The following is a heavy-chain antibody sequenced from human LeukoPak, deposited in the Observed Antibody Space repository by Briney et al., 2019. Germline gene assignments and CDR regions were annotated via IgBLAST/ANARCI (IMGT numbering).Heavy chain of an antibody. CDR2: ISVSGRST. CDR3: ARKNPPVGLRLPSYYFDY. Sequence: PGGSLRLSCAASGFTFSSYAMSWVRQAPGKGLEWVSTISVSGRSTYYADSVKDRFTISRDISKNTLYLQMNSLRAEDTAVYYCARKNPPVGLRLPSYYFDYWGQGTLVTVSS. D-gene: IGHD5-12*01. CDR1: GFTFSSYA. J-gene: IGHJ4*02. V-gene: IGHV3-23*01.